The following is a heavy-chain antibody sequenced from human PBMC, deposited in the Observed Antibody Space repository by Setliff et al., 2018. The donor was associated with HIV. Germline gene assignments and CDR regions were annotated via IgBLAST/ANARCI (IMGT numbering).Heavy chain of an antibody. J-gene: IGHJ4*02. V-gene: IGHV3-30*02. Sequence: GGSLRLSCAASGFTFSNYGLHWVRQAPGKGLEWVAFIKYDGSDKYYAASVKGRFTISRDNLKHILYLQMDNLRAEDTAVYYCAKGGGGPSDRFDHWGQGTLVTVSS. CDR2: IKYDGSDK. D-gene: IGHD1-26*01. CDR1: GFTFSNYG. CDR3: AKGGGGPSDRFDH.